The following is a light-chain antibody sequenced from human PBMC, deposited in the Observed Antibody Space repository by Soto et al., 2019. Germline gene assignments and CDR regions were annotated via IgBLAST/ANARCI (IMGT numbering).Light chain of an antibody. V-gene: IGLV2-14*01. CDR2: GVS. J-gene: IGLJ3*02. CDR1: KNDIGSSDY. Sequence: QSALTQPASVSASPGQSITISCTGGKNDIGSSDYVSWYQQHPGKAPKLIIYGVSNRPSGTSDRFSGSNSGNTASLTISGLQADDEADYYCSSSTSSNTLVFGGGTKVTVL. CDR3: SSSTSSNTLV.